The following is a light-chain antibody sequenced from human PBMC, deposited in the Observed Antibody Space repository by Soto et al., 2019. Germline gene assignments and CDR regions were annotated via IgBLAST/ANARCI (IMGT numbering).Light chain of an antibody. CDR3: QRRSKSRT. Sequence: IVLRDCPSTMKLSPGERAKPCSGASQSVSSRLLAYYQQKPGQAPRLLNYGASFKATVIPARFSGSGFGTYYTLTSSILEPEDSAVYYCQRRSKSRTFGQGTKVDIK. J-gene: IGKJ1*01. CDR2: GAS. CDR1: QSVSSRL. V-gene: IGKV3D-20*02.